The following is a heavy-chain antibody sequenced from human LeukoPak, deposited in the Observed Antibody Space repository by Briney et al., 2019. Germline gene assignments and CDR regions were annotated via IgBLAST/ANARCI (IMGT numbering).Heavy chain of an antibody. V-gene: IGHV3-7*01. CDR1: GFTFSSYW. CDR3: AGGPGFLIDC. Sequence: GGSLRLSCAASGFTFSSYWMSWVRQAPGKGLEWVANIKQDGSEKHYVDSVKGRLTISRDDAKNLLYLQMNSLRVEDTAVYYCAGGPGFLIDCWGQGTLVTVSS. J-gene: IGHJ4*02. D-gene: IGHD3-3*01. CDR2: IKQDGSEK.